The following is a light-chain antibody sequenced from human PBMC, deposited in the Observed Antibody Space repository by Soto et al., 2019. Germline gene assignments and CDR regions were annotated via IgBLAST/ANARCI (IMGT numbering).Light chain of an antibody. CDR1: SSDVGGYNY. CDR3: QVWDSSSDLYV. J-gene: IGLJ1*01. CDR2: EVS. V-gene: IGLV2-14*01. Sequence: QSALTQPASVSGSPGQSITISCTGTSSDVGGYNYVSWFQQHPGKAPKLMIYEVSNRPSGVSNRFSGSKSGNTASLTISRVEAGDEADYYCQVWDSSSDLYVFGTGTKLTVL.